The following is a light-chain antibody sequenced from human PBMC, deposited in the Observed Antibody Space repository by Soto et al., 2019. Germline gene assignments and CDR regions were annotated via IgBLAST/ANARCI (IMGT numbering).Light chain of an antibody. J-gene: IGKJ5*01. V-gene: IGKV3-20*01. CDR2: GAS. Sequence: DILLTQFPGTLSLSPGERASLSCRASQSVSSGHLAWYQQKPGQAPRLLIYGASSRATGIPDRLSGSGSGTEFTLTISRMEPEDFAVYYCQQYGSSHTFGQGTRLEIK. CDR1: QSVSSGH. CDR3: QQYGSSHT.